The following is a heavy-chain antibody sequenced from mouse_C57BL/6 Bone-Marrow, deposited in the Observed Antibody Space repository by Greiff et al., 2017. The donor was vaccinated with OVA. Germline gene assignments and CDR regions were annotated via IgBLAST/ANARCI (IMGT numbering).Heavy chain of an antibody. CDR3: ARRGSSYTWYFDV. CDR2: ISDGGSYT. Sequence: EVKVVESGGGLVKPGGSLKLSCAASGFTFSSYAMSWVRQTPEKRLEWVATISDGGSYTYYPDNVKGRFTISRDNAKNNLYLQMSHLKSEDTAMYYCARRGSSYTWYFDVWAQGPRSPSPQ. D-gene: IGHD1-1*01. J-gene: IGHJ1*03. V-gene: IGHV5-4*03. CDR1: GFTFSSYA.